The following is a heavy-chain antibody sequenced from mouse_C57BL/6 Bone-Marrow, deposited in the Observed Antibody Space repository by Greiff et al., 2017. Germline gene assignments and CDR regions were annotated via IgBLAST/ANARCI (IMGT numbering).Heavy chain of an antibody. J-gene: IGHJ1*03. Sequence: VQLQQSGPELVKPGASVKISCKASGYAFSSSWMNWVKQRPGKGLEWIGRIYPGDGDTNYNGKFKGKATLTADKSSSTAYMQLSSLTSEDSAVYFCASHVYYYGSSYWYFDVWGTGTTVTVSS. CDR1: GYAFSSSW. CDR2: IYPGDGDT. D-gene: IGHD1-1*01. V-gene: IGHV1-82*01. CDR3: ASHVYYYGSSYWYFDV.